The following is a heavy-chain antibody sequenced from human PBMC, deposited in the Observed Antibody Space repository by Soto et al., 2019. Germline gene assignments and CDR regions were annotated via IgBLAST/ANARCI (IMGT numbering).Heavy chain of an antibody. V-gene: IGHV1-69*13. D-gene: IGHD2-21*02. J-gene: IGHJ4*02. CDR1: GGTFSSYA. Sequence: SVKVSCKASGGTFSSYAISWVRQAPGQGLEWMGGIIPIFGTANYAQKFEGRVTINAAESTSTAYMELSSLPYADTAVYYCARSVRGGVVTASFDYWGQGPLVTV. CDR3: ARSVRGGVVTASFDY. CDR2: IIPIFGTA.